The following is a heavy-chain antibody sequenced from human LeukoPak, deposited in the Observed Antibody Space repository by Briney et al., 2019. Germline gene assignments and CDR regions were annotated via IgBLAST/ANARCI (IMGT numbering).Heavy chain of an antibody. V-gene: IGHV3-7*03. CDR1: GFTFSSYW. CDR2: IKQDGSEK. Sequence: PGGSLRLSCAASGFTFSSYWMSWVRQAPGKGLEWAANIKQDGSEKYYVDSVKGRFTISRDNAKNSLYLQMNSLRAEDTAVYYCARDAVHDYGDYSDYWGQGTLVTVSS. CDR3: ARDAVHDYGDYSDY. D-gene: IGHD4-17*01. J-gene: IGHJ4*02.